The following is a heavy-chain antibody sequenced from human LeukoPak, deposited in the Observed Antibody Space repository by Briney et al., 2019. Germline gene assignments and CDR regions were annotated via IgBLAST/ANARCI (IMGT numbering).Heavy chain of an antibody. D-gene: IGHD3-22*01. CDR1: GYTFTGYY. V-gene: IGHV1-2*02. CDR2: INPNSGGT. Sequence: GASVKVSCKASGYTFTGYYMHWVRQAPGQGLEWMGWINPNSGGTNYAQKFQGRVTMTRDTSISTAYMELSRLRSDDTAVYYCARSRDGTMIVVASYDAFDIWGQGTMVTVSS. CDR3: ARSRDGTMIVVASYDAFDI. J-gene: IGHJ3*02.